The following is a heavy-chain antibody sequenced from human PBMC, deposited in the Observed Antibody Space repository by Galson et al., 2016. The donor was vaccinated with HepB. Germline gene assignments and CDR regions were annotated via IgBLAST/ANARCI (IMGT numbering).Heavy chain of an antibody. J-gene: IGHJ4*02. CDR2: IRSKAYGGTT. CDR3: TRVPITMVRGVITAFDY. V-gene: IGHV3-49*04. Sequence: SLRLSCAASGFTFGDYAMSWVRQAPGKGLEWVGFIRSKAYGGTTEYAASVKGRFTISRDDSKSIAYLQMNSLKTEDTAVYYCTRVPITMVRGVITAFDYWCQGTLVTVSS. CDR1: GFTFGDYA. D-gene: IGHD3-10*01.